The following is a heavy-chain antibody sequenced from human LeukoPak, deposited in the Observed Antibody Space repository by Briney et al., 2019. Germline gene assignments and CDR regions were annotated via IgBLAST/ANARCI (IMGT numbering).Heavy chain of an antibody. Sequence: GESLRLSCAVSGFIVSSDYMSWVRQAPGKGLEWVSAISGSGGSTYYADSVKGRFTISRDNSKNTLYLQMNSLRAEDTAVYYCAKGLYSSGWSDFDYWGQGTLVTVSS. CDR3: AKGLYSSGWSDFDY. CDR2: ISGSGGST. D-gene: IGHD6-19*01. CDR1: GFIVSSDY. V-gene: IGHV3-23*01. J-gene: IGHJ4*02.